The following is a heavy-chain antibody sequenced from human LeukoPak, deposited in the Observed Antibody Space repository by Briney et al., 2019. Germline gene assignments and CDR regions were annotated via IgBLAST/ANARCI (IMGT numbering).Heavy chain of an antibody. J-gene: IGHJ3*02. CDR1: GGSISSSSYY. CDR3: ARVRVLRFLAVGAFDI. D-gene: IGHD3-3*01. V-gene: IGHV4-39*07. Sequence: PSETLSLTCTVSGGSISSSSYYWGWIRQPPGKGLEWIGSIYYSGSTNYNPSLKSRVTISVDTSKNQFSLKLSSVTAADTAVYYCARVRVLRFLAVGAFDIWGQGTMVTVSS. CDR2: IYYSGST.